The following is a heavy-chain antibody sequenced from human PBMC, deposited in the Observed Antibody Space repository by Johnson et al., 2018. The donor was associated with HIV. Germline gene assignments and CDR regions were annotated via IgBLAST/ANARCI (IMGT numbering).Heavy chain of an antibody. CDR3: AKIAAATALKDAFDF. Sequence: QVQLVESGGGLVQPGGSLTLSCAASGFTFSSYGMHWVRQAPGEGLEWVAVISYDGSSKFSADSVKGRFTISRGNSKNTLYLQMNSLRVEDTAVYFCAKIAAATALKDAFDFWGRGTMVTVSS. CDR1: GFTFSSYG. J-gene: IGHJ3*01. CDR2: ISYDGSSK. D-gene: IGHD6-13*01. V-gene: IGHV3-30*18.